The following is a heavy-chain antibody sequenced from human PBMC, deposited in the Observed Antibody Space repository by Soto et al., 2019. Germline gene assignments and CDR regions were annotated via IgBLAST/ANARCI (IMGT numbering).Heavy chain of an antibody. CDR1: GFAFNTYA. Sequence: EVQLLESGGGLVQPGGSLRLSCAASGFAFNTYAMSWVRQAPGKGLQWVSGVSGSGDTKYYAESVKGRFTISRDNSKNTLYLQMNSLRDEDTAVYYCARSRNSAVADSFDFWGQGTLVTVSS. CDR2: VSGSGDTK. D-gene: IGHD3-10*01. J-gene: IGHJ4*02. CDR3: ARSRNSAVADSFDF. V-gene: IGHV3-23*01.